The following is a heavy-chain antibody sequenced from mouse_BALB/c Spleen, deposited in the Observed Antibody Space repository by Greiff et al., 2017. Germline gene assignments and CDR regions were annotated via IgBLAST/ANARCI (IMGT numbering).Heavy chain of an antibody. CDR1: GFAFSSYD. CDR3: ARPSTMITTGFAY. V-gene: IGHV5-12-1*01. D-gene: IGHD2-4*01. CDR2: ISSGGGST. Sequence: EVKLMESGGGLVKPGGSLKLSCAASGFAFSSYDMSWVRQTPEKRLEWVAYISSGGGSTYYPDTVKGRFTISRDNAKNTLYLQMSSLKSEDTAMYYCARPSTMITTGFAYWGQGTLVTVSA. J-gene: IGHJ3*01.